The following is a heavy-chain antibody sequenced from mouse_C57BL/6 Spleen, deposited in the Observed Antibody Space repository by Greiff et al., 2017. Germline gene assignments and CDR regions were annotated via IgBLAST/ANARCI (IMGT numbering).Heavy chain of an antibody. CDR3: ARSGKGWFDY. CDR1: GYTFTSYG. J-gene: IGHJ2*01. CDR2: IYPRSGNT. V-gene: IGHV1-81*01. Sequence: LVESGAELARPGASVKLSCKASGYTFTSYGISWVKQRTGQGLEWIGEIYPRSGNTYYNEKFKGKATLTADKSSSTAYMELRSLTSEDSAVYFCARSGKGWFDYWGQGTTLTVSS. D-gene: IGHD1-1*01.